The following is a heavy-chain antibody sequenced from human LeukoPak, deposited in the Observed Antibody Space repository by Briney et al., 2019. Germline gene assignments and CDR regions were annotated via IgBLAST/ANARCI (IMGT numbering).Heavy chain of an antibody. CDR3: ARGTAVAGT. J-gene: IGHJ5*02. D-gene: IGHD6-19*01. Sequence: SETLSLTCTVSGGSISSYYWTWIRQPPGKGLEWIGNIYYSGSTNYNPSLKSRVTISVNTSKNQFSLKLSSVTAADTAVYFCARGTAVAGTWGQGTLVTVSS. V-gene: IGHV4-59*01. CDR2: IYYSGST. CDR1: GGSISSYY.